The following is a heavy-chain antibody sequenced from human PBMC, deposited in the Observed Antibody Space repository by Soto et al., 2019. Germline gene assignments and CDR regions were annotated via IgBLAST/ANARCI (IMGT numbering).Heavy chain of an antibody. Sequence: GGSPRLSCAASGFTLSSYGMHWVRQGPGKGVEWVAVISYDGSNKYYADSVKGRFTISRDNSKNTLYLQMNSLRAEDTAVYYCAKSSLYSSSSISANNFDYWGQGTLVTV. CDR3: AKSSLYSSSSISANNFDY. CDR2: ISYDGSNK. CDR1: GFTLSSYG. V-gene: IGHV3-30*18. D-gene: IGHD6-6*01. J-gene: IGHJ4*02.